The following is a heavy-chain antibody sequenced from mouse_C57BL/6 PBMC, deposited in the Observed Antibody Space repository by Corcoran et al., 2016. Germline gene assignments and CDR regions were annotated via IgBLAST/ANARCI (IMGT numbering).Heavy chain of an antibody. J-gene: IGHJ3*02. CDR3: ARPLYP. CDR1: GYTFTTYG. Sequence: QIQLVQSGPELKKPGETVKISCKASGYTFTTYGMSWVKQAPGKGLKWMGWINTYSGVPTYADDFKGRFAFSLETSASTAYLQINNLKNEDTATYFCARPLYPWGQGTLVTVSA. V-gene: IGHV9-3*01. D-gene: IGHD2-1*01. CDR2: INTYSGVP.